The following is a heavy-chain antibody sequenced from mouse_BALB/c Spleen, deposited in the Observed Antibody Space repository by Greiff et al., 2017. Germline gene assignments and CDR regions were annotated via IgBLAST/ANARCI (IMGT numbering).Heavy chain of an antibody. J-gene: IGHJ2*01. Sequence: EVKLQESGPELVKPGASVKVSCKASGYAFTSYNMYWVKQSHGKSLEWIGYIDPYNGGTSYNQKFKGKATLTVDKSSSTAYMHLNSLTSEDSAVYYCARRPGSSSGYFDYWGQGTTLTVSS. D-gene: IGHD1-1*01. CDR2: IDPYNGGT. V-gene: IGHV1S135*01. CDR1: GYAFTSYN. CDR3: ARRPGSSSGYFDY.